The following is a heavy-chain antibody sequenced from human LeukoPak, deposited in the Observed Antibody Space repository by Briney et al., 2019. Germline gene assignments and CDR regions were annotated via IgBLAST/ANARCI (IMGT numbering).Heavy chain of an antibody. CDR2: IYASGST. J-gene: IGHJ3*02. CDR3: ARDRGIKYSSIQRADDAFDI. Sequence: SETLPLTCTVSGGSISSYYWSWIRPPAGKGLEWIGRIYASGSTNHNPSLKSRVTMSVDTSKNQFSLELSSVTGADTAVYYCARDRGIKYSSIQRADDAFDIWGQGTMVTVSS. CDR1: GGSISSYY. V-gene: IGHV4-4*07. D-gene: IGHD6-19*01.